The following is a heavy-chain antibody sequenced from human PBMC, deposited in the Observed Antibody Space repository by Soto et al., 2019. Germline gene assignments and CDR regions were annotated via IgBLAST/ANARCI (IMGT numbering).Heavy chain of an antibody. CDR3: TRVGGYYGDYQKFDY. D-gene: IGHD4-17*01. J-gene: IGHJ4*02. V-gene: IGHV4-59*01. CDR1: GGSTRSYY. CDR2: IYYSGST. Sequence: SETLFLTCTVYGGSTRSYYWRWLRQPPGKGLEWIGNIYYSGSTNYNPSRKSRVTMSVDMSKNQVSLKLSSVTAADTAVYYCTRVGGYYGDYQKFDYWGKGALVTVS.